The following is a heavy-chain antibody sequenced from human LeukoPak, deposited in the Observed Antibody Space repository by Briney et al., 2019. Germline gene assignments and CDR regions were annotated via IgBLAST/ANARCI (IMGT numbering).Heavy chain of an antibody. D-gene: IGHD6-13*01. Sequence: GGSLRLSCAASGFTFSNYAMSWVRQAPGKGLEWVSAISANGGGTYYADSVKGRFTISRDNSKDTLYLQMNSLRAEDTAVYYCAKGSSPFDYWGQGTLVTVSS. CDR1: GFTFSNYA. V-gene: IGHV3-23*01. CDR3: AKGSSPFDY. J-gene: IGHJ4*02. CDR2: ISANGGGT.